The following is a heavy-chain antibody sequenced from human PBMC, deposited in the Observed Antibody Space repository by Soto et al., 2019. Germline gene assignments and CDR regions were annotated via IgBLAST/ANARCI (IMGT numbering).Heavy chain of an antibody. J-gene: IGHJ6*02. CDR3: ARDLFVTIFGAAVDYYYYGMDV. CDR2: INPSGGST. V-gene: IGHV1-46*01. Sequence: QVQLVQSGAEVKKPGASVKVSCKASGYTFTSYYMHWVRQAPGQGLEWMGIINPSGGSTSYAQKFQGRVTMTRDTSTSTVYMELSSLRSEDTAVYYCARDLFVTIFGAAVDYYYYGMDVWGQGTTVTVSS. CDR1: GYTFTSYY. D-gene: IGHD3-3*01.